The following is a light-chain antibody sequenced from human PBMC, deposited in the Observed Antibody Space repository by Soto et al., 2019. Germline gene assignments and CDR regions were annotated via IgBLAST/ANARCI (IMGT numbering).Light chain of an antibody. CDR1: SSNIGSNF. CDR3: AAWDDSLNGLL. Sequence: QSVLTQPPSASGTPGQRVTISCSGSSSNIGSNFVNWYQQLPGTAPKLLIYSNNQRPSGVPDRISGSRSGTSASLAISGLQSADEADYYCAAWDDSLNGLLFGGGTKLTVL. J-gene: IGLJ3*02. V-gene: IGLV1-44*01. CDR2: SNN.